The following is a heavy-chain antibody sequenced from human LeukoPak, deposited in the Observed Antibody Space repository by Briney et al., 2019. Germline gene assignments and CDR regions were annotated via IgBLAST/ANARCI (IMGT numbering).Heavy chain of an antibody. J-gene: IGHJ4*02. Sequence: PGGSLRLSCAASGFTFSNAWMSWVRQAPGKGLEWVGRIKSKTDGCTTDYAAPVKGRFTISRDDSKNTLYLQMNSLKTEDTAVYYCTTDPTPEGFGDLRYYFDYWGRGTLVTVSS. CDR3: TTDPTPEGFGDLRYYFDY. CDR1: GFTFSNAW. V-gene: IGHV3-15*01. D-gene: IGHD3-10*01. CDR2: IKSKTDGCTT.